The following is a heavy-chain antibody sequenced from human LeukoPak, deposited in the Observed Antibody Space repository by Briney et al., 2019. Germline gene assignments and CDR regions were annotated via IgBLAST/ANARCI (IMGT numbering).Heavy chain of an antibody. Sequence: PSETLSLTCTVSGGSISSGSYYWSWIRQPAGKGLEWIGRIYTSGSTNYNPSLKSRVTISVDTSKNQFSLKLSSVTAADTAVYYCATGSKYYYDSSGFHPDLWGRGTLVTVSS. CDR2: IYTSGST. CDR3: ATGSKYYYDSSGFHPDL. V-gene: IGHV4-61*02. J-gene: IGHJ2*01. CDR1: GGSISSGSYY. D-gene: IGHD3-22*01.